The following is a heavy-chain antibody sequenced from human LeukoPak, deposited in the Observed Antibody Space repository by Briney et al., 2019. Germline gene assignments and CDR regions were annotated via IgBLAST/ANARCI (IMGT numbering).Heavy chain of an antibody. Sequence: PGGSLRLSSAASGFTFSSYAMSWVRQAPGKGLEWVSSLSGSGGSAYFADSVKGRFTISRDNSKNTLYLQMNSLRVEDTAIYYCAKESGHFDFWGQGTLVTVSS. CDR2: LSGSGGSA. V-gene: IGHV3-23*01. CDR1: GFTFSSYA. CDR3: AKESGHFDF. J-gene: IGHJ4*02.